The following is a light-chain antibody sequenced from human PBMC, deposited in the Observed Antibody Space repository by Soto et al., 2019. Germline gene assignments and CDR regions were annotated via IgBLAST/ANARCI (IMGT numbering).Light chain of an antibody. CDR3: SSYTSNSTWV. V-gene: IGLV2-14*01. CDR2: DVS. CDR1: TSDVGGYNY. J-gene: IGLJ3*02. Sequence: QSVLTQPASVAGSPGQSIAISCTGTTSDVGGYNYVSWYQQHPGKAPKLMIYDVSNRPSGVSNRFSGSKSGNTASLTISGLQAEDEADYYCSSYTSNSTWVFGGGTKVPVL.